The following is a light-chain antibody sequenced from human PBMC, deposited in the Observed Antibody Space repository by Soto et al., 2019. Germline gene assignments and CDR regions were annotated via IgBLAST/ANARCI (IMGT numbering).Light chain of an antibody. CDR3: QQRYNWPIT. Sequence: EIVMTHSPATLSVSAGERATLSFRASRNVGSKLAWYMQKPGQSPRLLIYADSNRATGIPARFSGSGSGTDFTPTISSLEPEDFSVYYCQQRYNWPITFGQGTRLEIK. CDR1: RNVGSK. V-gene: IGKV3-11*01. CDR2: ADS. J-gene: IGKJ5*01.